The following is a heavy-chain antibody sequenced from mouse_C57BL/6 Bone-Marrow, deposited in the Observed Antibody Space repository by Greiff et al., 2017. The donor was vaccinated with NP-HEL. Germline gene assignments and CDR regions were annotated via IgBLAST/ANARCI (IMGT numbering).Heavy chain of an antibody. Sequence: VQVVESGPGLVAPSQSLSITCTVSGFSLTSYAISWVRQPPGKGLEWLGVIWTGGGTNYNSALNSRLSISKDNSKSQVFLKMNSLQTDDTARYYCARITTVVATDWYFDVWGTGTTVTVSS. CDR3: ARITTVVATDWYFDV. J-gene: IGHJ1*03. D-gene: IGHD1-1*01. CDR2: IWTGGGT. V-gene: IGHV2-9-1*01. CDR1: GFSLTSYA.